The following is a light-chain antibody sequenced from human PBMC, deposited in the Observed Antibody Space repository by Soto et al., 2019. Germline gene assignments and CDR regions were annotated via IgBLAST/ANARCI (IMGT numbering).Light chain of an antibody. CDR3: KQCGSSST. CDR1: QTFSNSF. J-gene: IGKJ5*01. CDR2: GAS. V-gene: IGKV3-20*01. Sequence: DIVLTQSPGTLSLSPGDSATLSCRASQTFSNSFLSWFQQIPGQAPRLLIYGASMRATGIPDRFSGSGSGTDFTLTIRRLEPEDSAYYYCKQCGSSSTCGQGTRLEIK.